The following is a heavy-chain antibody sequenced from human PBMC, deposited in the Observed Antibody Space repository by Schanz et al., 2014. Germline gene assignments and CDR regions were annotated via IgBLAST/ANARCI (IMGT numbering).Heavy chain of an antibody. V-gene: IGHV1-8*01. CDR3: ARGRTFDY. J-gene: IGHJ4*02. CDR1: GYTFTSYD. Sequence: QVQLIQSGAEVKKPGASVKVSCTASGYTFTSYDINWVRQAPGQGLEWLGWMNPNSGNPDFAQKFRGRVTMTRNSSMSTAYREHHTLTSECAAVYYCARGRTFDYWGQGTLVTVSS. CDR2: MNPNSGNP.